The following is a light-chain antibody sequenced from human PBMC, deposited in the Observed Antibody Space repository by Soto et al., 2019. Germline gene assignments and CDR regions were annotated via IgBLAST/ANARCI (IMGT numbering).Light chain of an antibody. Sequence: VLTQSPVTLSFSPGERATLSCRASQSFRGLLAWYQQKPGKAPRLLIYDAYNRATGIPPRLSGSGSGTDLTITISSIETEDSEVYYCQQRHMWTITFGQGTRLEIK. CDR1: QSFRGL. CDR3: QQRHMWTIT. CDR2: DAY. V-gene: IGKV3-11*01. J-gene: IGKJ5*01.